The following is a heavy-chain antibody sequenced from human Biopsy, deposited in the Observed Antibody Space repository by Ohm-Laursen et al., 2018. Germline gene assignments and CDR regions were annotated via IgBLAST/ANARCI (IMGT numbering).Heavy chain of an antibody. CDR1: GFTFRSYA. CDR3: ARDLYDFCGGCPFDP. D-gene: IGHD3-3*01. V-gene: IGHV3-23*01. J-gene: IGHJ5*02. Sequence: SLRLSCSASGFTFRSYAMSWVRQAPGKGPECVSVINGSGGSTYYADPVKGRFTISRDNSRNTLYLQMNSLRADDTAMYYCARDLYDFCGGCPFDPWGQGTLVTVSP. CDR2: INGSGGST.